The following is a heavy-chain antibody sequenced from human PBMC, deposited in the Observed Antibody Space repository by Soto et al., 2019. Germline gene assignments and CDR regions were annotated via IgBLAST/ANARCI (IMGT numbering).Heavy chain of an antibody. Sequence: QLQLQESGPGLVKPSETLSLTCTVSGGSISSSSYYWGWMRQPPGKGLEWIGSIYYSGSTYYNPYLRSRVTISVDTSKNQFSLKLSSVTAADTAVYYCATIVSSPFDYWGQGSLVTVSS. CDR3: ATIVSSPFDY. J-gene: IGHJ4*02. V-gene: IGHV4-39*01. D-gene: IGHD6-13*01. CDR1: GGSISSSSYY. CDR2: IYYSGST.